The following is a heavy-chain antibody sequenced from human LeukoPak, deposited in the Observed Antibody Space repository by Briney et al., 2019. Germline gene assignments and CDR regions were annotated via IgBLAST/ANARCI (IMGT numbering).Heavy chain of an antibody. CDR1: GGSFSGYC. J-gene: IGHJ5*02. V-gene: IGHV4-34*01. CDR2: INHSGST. CDR3: ARGSDIAAAGLNRFDP. D-gene: IGHD6-13*01. Sequence: SETLSLTCAVYGGSFSGYCWSWIRQPPGKGLEWIGEINHSGSTNYNPSLKSRVTISVDTSKNQFSLKLSSVTAADTAVYYCARGSDIAAAGLNRFDPWGQGNLVTVSS.